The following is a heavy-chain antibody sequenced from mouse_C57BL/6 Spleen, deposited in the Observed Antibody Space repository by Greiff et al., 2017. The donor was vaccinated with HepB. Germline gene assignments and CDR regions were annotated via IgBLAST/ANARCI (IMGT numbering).Heavy chain of an antibody. J-gene: IGHJ1*03. Sequence: VQLQQSGAELVRPGASVKLSCTASGFNIKDDYMHWVKQRPEQGLEWIGWIDPENGDTEYASKFQGKATITADTSSNTAYLQLSSLTSEDTAVYYCTTGSSSGYFDVWGTGTTVTVSS. CDR2: IDPENGDT. CDR3: TTGSSSGYFDV. V-gene: IGHV14-4*01. CDR1: GFNIKDDY. D-gene: IGHD1-1*01.